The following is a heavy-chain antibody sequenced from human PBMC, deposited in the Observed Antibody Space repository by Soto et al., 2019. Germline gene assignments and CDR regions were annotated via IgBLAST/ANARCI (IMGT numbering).Heavy chain of an antibody. CDR1: GYTFSGYY. CDR2: INPNSGDT. D-gene: IGHD3-22*01. J-gene: IGHJ5*02. Sequence: ASVKVSCKASGYTFSGYYIHWVRQAPGQGLEWMGWINPNSGDTNYAQKFQGRVTMTRSTSITTAYMELSRLRSDDTAVYYCVRDYYDSSGYPNWFDPWGQGTLVTVSS. V-gene: IGHV1-2*02. CDR3: VRDYYDSSGYPNWFDP.